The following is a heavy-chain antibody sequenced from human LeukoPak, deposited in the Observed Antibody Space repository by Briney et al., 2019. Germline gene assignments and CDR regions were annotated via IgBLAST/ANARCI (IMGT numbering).Heavy chain of an antibody. D-gene: IGHD2-8*01. CDR3: ARLGGVTLASNYYYYGMDV. J-gene: IGHJ6*02. CDR2: IIPILGIA. CDR1: GGTFSNYG. Sequence: SVKVSCKASGGTFSNYGISWVRQVPGQGLEWMGRIIPILGIANYAQKFQGRVTITADKSTSTAYMELSSLRSEDTAVYYCARLGGVTLASNYYYYGMDVWGQGTTVTVSS. V-gene: IGHV1-69*04.